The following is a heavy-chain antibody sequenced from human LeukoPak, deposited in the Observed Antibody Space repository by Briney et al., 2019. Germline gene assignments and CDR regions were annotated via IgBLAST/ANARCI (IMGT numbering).Heavy chain of an antibody. CDR3: AKETRWLQLGY. D-gene: IGHD5-24*01. Sequence: GGSLRLSCAASGFTFSTYAMTWVRQAPGQGLEWVSGIGSGSGGSTFYADSVKGRFTIFRDNSENTVSLQMNSLRAEDTAVYYCAKETRWLQLGYWGQGTLVTVSS. V-gene: IGHV3-23*01. CDR2: IGSGSGGST. J-gene: IGHJ4*02. CDR1: GFTFSTYA.